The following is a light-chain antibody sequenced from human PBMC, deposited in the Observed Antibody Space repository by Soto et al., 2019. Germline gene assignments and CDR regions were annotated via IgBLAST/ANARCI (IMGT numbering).Light chain of an antibody. J-gene: IGKJ2*01. V-gene: IGKV3-15*01. CDR1: QSVSSN. CDR3: KKYTTWPPVT. CDR2: GAS. Sequence: EIVMTQSPATLSVSPGERATLSCRASQSVSSNLAWYQQKPGQAPRLLIYGASTMATGIAARFSGSASGTEFTLTISSLQSEDFAVYNCKKYTTWPPVTFGQGTKLEIK.